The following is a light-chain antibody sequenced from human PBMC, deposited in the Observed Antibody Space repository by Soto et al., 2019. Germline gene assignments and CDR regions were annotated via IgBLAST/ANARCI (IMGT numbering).Light chain of an antibody. CDR2: EVS. J-gene: IGLJ2*01. Sequence: QSALTQPPSASGSPGQSVTISCTGTSSDVGGYNYVSWYQQHPGKAPKLMIYEVSNWPSGVPDRFSGSKSGNTASLTVSGLQAEDEADYYCSSYAGSKNVVFGGGTKLTVL. CDR1: SSDVGGYNY. V-gene: IGLV2-8*01. CDR3: SSYAGSKNVV.